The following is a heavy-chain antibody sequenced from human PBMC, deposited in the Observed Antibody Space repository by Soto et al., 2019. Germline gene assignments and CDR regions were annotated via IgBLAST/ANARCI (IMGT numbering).Heavy chain of an antibody. CDR3: TRGAGGWNYYYAMDV. CDR1: GFPFNNYY. Sequence: EVQLVQSGGGLVQPGASLRLSCAASGFPFNNYYMTWFRQASGKGLEWVASIKEDGNENYYVDSVKGRFTISRDNAKNSLSLQMNSLRAEDTAVYYCTRGAGGWNYYYAMDVWGPGATVTISS. J-gene: IGHJ6*02. V-gene: IGHV3-7*03. D-gene: IGHD6-19*01. CDR2: IKEDGNEN.